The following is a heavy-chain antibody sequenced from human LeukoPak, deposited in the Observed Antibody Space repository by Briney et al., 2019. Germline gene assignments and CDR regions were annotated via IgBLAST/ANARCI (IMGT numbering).Heavy chain of an antibody. CDR1: GSRFTSYW. J-gene: IGHJ3*02. CDR3: ASDSSGFWAFDI. V-gene: IGHV5-51*01. CDR2: IYPGDSDT. D-gene: IGHD3-22*01. Sequence: GASLKISCKGSGSRFTSYWIGWVRQMPGKGLEWMGIIYPGDSDTRYSPSLQGQVTISADKSISTAYLQWSSLKASDTAMYYCASDSSGFWAFDIWGQGTMVTVSS.